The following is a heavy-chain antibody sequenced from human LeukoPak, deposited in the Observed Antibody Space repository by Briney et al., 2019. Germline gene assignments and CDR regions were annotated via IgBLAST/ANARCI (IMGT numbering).Heavy chain of an antibody. D-gene: IGHD3-10*01. CDR2: VYRSGMT. Sequence: PSETLSLTCTVSGGSISSHYWSWIRQPPGRGLEWIGYVYRSGMTNYNPSLMRRVIMSLDTSRNHFSLKLSSVTAVDTAVYYCARVAQSVGFGEPWRYYFDYWGQGALVTVSS. CDR1: GGSISSHY. V-gene: IGHV4-59*11. CDR3: ARVAQSVGFGEPWRYYFDY. J-gene: IGHJ4*02.